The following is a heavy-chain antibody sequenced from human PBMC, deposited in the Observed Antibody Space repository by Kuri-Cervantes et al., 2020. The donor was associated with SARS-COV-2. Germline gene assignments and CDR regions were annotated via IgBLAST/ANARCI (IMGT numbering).Heavy chain of an antibody. D-gene: IGHD3-10*01. V-gene: IGHV1-18*01. Sequence: ASVKVSCKASGYTFTSYGISWVRQAPGQGLEWMGWITAYNGNTHYAQKFRGRVTMTTDTSPTTAYLELRGLRSDDTAVYYCARDGEELGVIIGDYFDYWGQGTLVTVSS. J-gene: IGHJ4*02. CDR3: ARDGEELGVIIGDYFDY. CDR2: ITAYNGNT. CDR1: GYTFTSYG.